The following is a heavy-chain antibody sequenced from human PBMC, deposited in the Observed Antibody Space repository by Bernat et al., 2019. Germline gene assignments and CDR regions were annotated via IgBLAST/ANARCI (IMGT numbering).Heavy chain of an antibody. CDR3: ARAPMGYDILTGYYFDAFDI. CDR2: IYSGGST. V-gene: IGHV3-66*01. CDR1: GFTVSSNY. D-gene: IGHD3-9*01. J-gene: IGHJ3*02. Sequence: EVQLVESGGGLVQPGGSLSLSCAASGFTVSSNYMSWVRQAPGKGLEWVSVIYSGGSTYYADSVKGRFTISRDNSKNTLYLQMNSLRAEDTAVYYCARAPMGYDILTGYYFDAFDIWGQGTMVTVSS.